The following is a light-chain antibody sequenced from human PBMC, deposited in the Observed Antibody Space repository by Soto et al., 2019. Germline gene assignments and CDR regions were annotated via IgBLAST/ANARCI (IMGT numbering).Light chain of an antibody. V-gene: IGKV3-15*01. J-gene: IGKJ1*01. CDR3: QQYNSWPRT. CDR1: QSVRSD. CDR2: GAS. Sequence: EIVMTQSPATLSVSPGERATLCCRASQSVRSDLAWYQQKPGQAPRHLIFGASSRATGVPDRFSGSGSETEFTLTISSLQSEDSAVYFCQQYNSWPRTFGQGTKVDIK.